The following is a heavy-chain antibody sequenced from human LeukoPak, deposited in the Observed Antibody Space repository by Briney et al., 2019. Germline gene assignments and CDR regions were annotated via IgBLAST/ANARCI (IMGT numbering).Heavy chain of an antibody. CDR1: GYTFTSYY. D-gene: IGHD3-3*01. Sequence: ASVKVSCKASGYTFTSYYMHWVRQAPGQGLEWMGIINPSGGSTSYAQKFQGRVTMTRDTSTSTVYIELSSLRSEDTAVYYCARGYSEWLSPYYFDYWGQGTLVTVSS. V-gene: IGHV1-46*01. CDR2: INPSGGST. J-gene: IGHJ4*02. CDR3: ARGYSEWLSPYYFDY.